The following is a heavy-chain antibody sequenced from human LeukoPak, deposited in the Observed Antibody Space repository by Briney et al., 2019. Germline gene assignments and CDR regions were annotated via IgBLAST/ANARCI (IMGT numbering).Heavy chain of an antibody. CDR1: GFTFNSYA. Sequence: GGSLRLSCAVSGFTFNSYAMNWVRRPPGKGLEWVSSISSGSGNTNYADSVKGRFTISRDNSKNTLYLQMNSLRAEDTAVYYCVTGTSRFYFDSWGQGTLVTVSS. D-gene: IGHD1-7*01. J-gene: IGHJ4*02. CDR2: ISSGSGNT. CDR3: VTGTSRFYFDS. V-gene: IGHV3-23*01.